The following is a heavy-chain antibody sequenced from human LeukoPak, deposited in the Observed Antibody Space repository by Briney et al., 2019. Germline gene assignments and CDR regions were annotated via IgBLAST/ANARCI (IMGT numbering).Heavy chain of an antibody. CDR2: FDPEDGET. J-gene: IGHJ3*02. CDR3: AREMGLGTMVRGARDAFDI. V-gene: IGHV1-24*01. Sequence: GASVKVSCKVSGYTLTELSMHWVRQAPGKGLEWMGGFDPEDGETIYAQKFQGRVTMTRDTSTSTVYMELSSLRSEDTAVYYCAREMGLGTMVRGARDAFDIWGQGTMVTVSS. D-gene: IGHD3-10*01. CDR1: GYTLTELS.